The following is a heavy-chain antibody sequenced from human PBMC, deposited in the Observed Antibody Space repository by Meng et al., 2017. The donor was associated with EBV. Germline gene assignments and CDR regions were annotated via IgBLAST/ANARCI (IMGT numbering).Heavy chain of an antibody. CDR3: ARGVGTIFGVVIKNWFDP. CDR1: GYTFTSYD. D-gene: IGHD3-3*01. V-gene: IGHV1-8*01. CDR2: MNPNSGDT. J-gene: IGHJ5*02. Sequence: QGAVGESGAEVKKPGASVKVSCKASGYTFTSYDINWGRQATGQGLEWMGWMNPNSGDTGYAQKFQGRVTMTRNTSISTAYMELSSLRSEDTAVYYCARGVGTIFGVVIKNWFDPWGQGTLVTVSS.